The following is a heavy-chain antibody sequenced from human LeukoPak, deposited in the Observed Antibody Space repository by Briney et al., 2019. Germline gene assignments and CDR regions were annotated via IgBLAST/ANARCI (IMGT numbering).Heavy chain of an antibody. Sequence: GGSLRLSCAASGFTVSSNYMSWVRQAPGKGLEWVSVIYSGGSTYYADSVKGRFTISRDNSKNTLYLQMNSLRAEGTAVYYCARVRGSGSYRNWFDPWGQGTLVTVSS. CDR2: IYSGGST. V-gene: IGHV3-53*01. CDR1: GFTVSSNY. D-gene: IGHD3-10*01. J-gene: IGHJ5*02. CDR3: ARVRGSGSYRNWFDP.